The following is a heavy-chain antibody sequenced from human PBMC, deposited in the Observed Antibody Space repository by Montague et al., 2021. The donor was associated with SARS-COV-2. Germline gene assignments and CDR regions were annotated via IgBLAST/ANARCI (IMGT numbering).Heavy chain of an antibody. V-gene: IGHV4-4*02. CDR3: ARDPDCSGGSCYYYFDY. CDR1: GGSISSSNW. D-gene: IGHD2-15*01. Sequence: SETLSLTCAVSGGSISSSNWWSWVRQPPGKGLEWIGEIYHSGSTNYNPSLKSRVTISVDKSKNQFSLKLSFVTAADTAVYYCARDPDCSGGSCYYYFDYWGQGTLVTVSS. J-gene: IGHJ4*02. CDR2: IYHSGST.